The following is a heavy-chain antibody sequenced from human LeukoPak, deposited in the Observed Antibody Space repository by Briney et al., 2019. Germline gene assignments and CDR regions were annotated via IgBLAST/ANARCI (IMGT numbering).Heavy chain of an antibody. CDR2: IWYDGSNK. D-gene: IGHD6-19*01. CDR1: GFTFSSYG. CDR3: ARLVGGGWQTYYYYGRDV. V-gene: IGHV3-33*01. Sequence: GGSLRLSCAASGFTFSSYGMHWVRQAPGKGLEWVAVIWYDGSNKYYADSVKGRFTISRDNSKNTLYLQMNSLRAEDTAVYYCARLVGGGWQTYYYYGRDVWGKGPTVTVSS. J-gene: IGHJ6*04.